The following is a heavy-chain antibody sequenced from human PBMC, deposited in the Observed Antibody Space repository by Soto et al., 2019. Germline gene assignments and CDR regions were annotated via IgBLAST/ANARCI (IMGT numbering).Heavy chain of an antibody. CDR2: IYPTGST. Sequence: PSETLSPTCTVSGGSISNYYWIWIRQPAGKGLEWIGRIYPTGSTNYNRSLKSRVTMSLDTSKNQLFLKLSSVTAADTAVYYCARGLRYDYVWGSYRDNWFDPWGQGTLVTVSS. CDR1: GGSISNYY. CDR3: ARGLRYDYVWGSYRDNWFDP. D-gene: IGHD3-16*02. V-gene: IGHV4-4*07. J-gene: IGHJ5*02.